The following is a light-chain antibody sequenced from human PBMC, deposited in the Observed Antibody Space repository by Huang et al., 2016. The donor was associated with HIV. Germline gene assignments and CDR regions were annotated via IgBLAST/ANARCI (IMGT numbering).Light chain of an antibody. CDR1: QSVLYSSNNKND. CDR2: WAS. V-gene: IGKV4-1*01. CDR3: QQYYSTPHT. Sequence: DIVMTQSPDSLAVSLGDRDTINCESSQSVLYSSNNKNDLAWYQQKPGQPPKLLIYWASTRESGVPDRFSGSCSGTDFTLTISSLQAEDVAVYYCQQYYSTPHTFGQGTKLEIK. J-gene: IGKJ2*01.